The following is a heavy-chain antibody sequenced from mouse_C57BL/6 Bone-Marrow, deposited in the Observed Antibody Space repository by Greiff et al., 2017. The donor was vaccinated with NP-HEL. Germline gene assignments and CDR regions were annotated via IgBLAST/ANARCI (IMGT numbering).Heavy chain of an antibody. V-gene: IGHV5-4*03. D-gene: IGHD2-12*01. CDR1: GFTFSSYA. CDR3: ARVTRTWFAY. CDR2: ISDGGSYT. Sequence: EVKLVESGGGLVKPGGSLKLSCAASGFTFSSYAMSWVRQTPEKRLEWVATISDGGSYTYYPDKVKGRLTISRDNAKNNLYLQMSHLKSEDTAMYYCARVTRTWFAYWGQGTLVTVSA. J-gene: IGHJ3*01.